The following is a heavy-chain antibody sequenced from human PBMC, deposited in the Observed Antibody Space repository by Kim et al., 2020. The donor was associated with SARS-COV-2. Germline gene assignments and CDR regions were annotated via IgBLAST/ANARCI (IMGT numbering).Heavy chain of an antibody. D-gene: IGHD1-26*01. CDR3: AKDFRIVGPTAFDY. J-gene: IGHJ4*02. Sequence: ADSVKGRFTISRDNSKSTLYLQMNSLRAEDTAVYYCAKDFRIVGPTAFDYWGQGTLVTVSS. V-gene: IGHV3-30*02.